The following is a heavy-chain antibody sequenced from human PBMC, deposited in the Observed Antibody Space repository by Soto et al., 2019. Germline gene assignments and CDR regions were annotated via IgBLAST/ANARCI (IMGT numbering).Heavy chain of an antibody. CDR3: ARVYSHYDSSGYYRGGYFDY. Sequence: GASVKVSCKASGYTFTSYGISWVRQAPGQGLEWMGWISAYNGNTNYAQKLQGRVTMTTDTSTSTAYMELRSLRSDDTAVYYCARVYSHYDSSGYYRGGYFDYWGQGTLVTVSS. CDR2: ISAYNGNT. CDR1: GYTFTSYG. V-gene: IGHV1-18*01. J-gene: IGHJ4*02. D-gene: IGHD3-22*01.